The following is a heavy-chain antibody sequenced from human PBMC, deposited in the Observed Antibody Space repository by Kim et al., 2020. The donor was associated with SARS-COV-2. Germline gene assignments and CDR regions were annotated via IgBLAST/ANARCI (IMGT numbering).Heavy chain of an antibody. Sequence: GGSLRLSCAASGFTFSSYWMHWVRQAPGKGLVWVSRINIGGTTTTYADSVRGRFTVSRDNAKNTLYLQMNSLRAEDTAVYFCARANYGLVFDSWGQGTLVTVSS. D-gene: IGHD3-16*01. CDR1: GFTFSSYW. J-gene: IGHJ4*02. V-gene: IGHV3-74*01. CDR3: ARANYGLVFDS. CDR2: INIGGTTT.